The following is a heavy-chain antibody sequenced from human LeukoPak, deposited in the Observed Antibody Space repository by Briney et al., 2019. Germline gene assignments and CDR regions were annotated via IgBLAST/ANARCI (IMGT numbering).Heavy chain of an antibody. Sequence: GASVKVSCKASGYTFTSYGISWVRQAPGQGLEWMGWISAYNGNTNYAQKLQGRVTMTTDTSTSTAYMELRSLRSDDTAVYYCARDGVSWNPLDYYYYYYMDVWGKGTTVTVSS. V-gene: IGHV1-18*01. CDR2: ISAYNGNT. J-gene: IGHJ6*03. D-gene: IGHD1-1*01. CDR3: ARDGVSWNPLDYYYYYYMDV. CDR1: GYTFTSYG.